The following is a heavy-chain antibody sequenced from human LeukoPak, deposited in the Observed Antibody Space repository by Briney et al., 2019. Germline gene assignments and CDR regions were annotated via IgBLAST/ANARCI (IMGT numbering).Heavy chain of an antibody. CDR3: ARAEIAAAGTMFDY. Sequence: ASVKVSCKASGYTFTSYDINWVRQATGQGLEWMGWMNPNRGNTGYAQKFQGRVTMTRNTSISTAYMELSSLRSEDTAVYYCARAEIAAAGTMFDYWGQGTLVTVSS. CDR2: MNPNRGNT. D-gene: IGHD6-13*01. CDR1: GYTFTSYD. V-gene: IGHV1-8*01. J-gene: IGHJ4*02.